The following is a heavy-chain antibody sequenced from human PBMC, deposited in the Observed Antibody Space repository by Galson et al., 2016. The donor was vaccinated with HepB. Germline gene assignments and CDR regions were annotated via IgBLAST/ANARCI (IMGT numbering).Heavy chain of an antibody. D-gene: IGHD4-23*01. CDR1: GFTFSIYD. CDR3: VRDHSVVPTTAYNWFDP. CDR2: IGTAGNT. J-gene: IGHJ5*01. V-gene: IGHV3-13*01. Sequence: SLRLSCAASGFTFSIYDMHWVRQAPGSGLEWVSVIGTAGNTYYAASVKGRFTISRDNAKNTLYLQMNSLRAEDTAVYFCVRDHSVVPTTAYNWFDPWGQGTTVTVSS.